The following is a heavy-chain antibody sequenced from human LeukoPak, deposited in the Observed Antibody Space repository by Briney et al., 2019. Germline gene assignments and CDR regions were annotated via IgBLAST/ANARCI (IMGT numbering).Heavy chain of an antibody. V-gene: IGHV4-30-4*01. Sequence: SETLSLTCTVSGGSISSGDYYWSWIRQPPGKGLEWIGYIYYSGSTYYNPSLKSRVTISVDTSKNQFSLKLSSVTAADTAVYYCARGGEWLSSDPALGNWFDPWGQGTLVTVSP. J-gene: IGHJ5*02. CDR2: IYYSGST. D-gene: IGHD3-3*01. CDR1: GGSISSGDYY. CDR3: ARGGEWLSSDPALGNWFDP.